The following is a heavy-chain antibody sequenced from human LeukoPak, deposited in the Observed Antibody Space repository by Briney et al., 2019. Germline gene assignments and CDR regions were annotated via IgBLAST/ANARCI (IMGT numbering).Heavy chain of an antibody. CDR1: GFTFSSYG. CDR3: AKGTDDSTDYYYFDY. CDR2: ISYDGSNK. D-gene: IGHD3-22*01. J-gene: IGHJ4*02. Sequence: GGSLRLSCAASGFTFSSYGMHWVRQAPGKGLEWVAVISYDGSNKYYADSVKGRFTISRDNSKNTLYLQMNSLRAEDTAVYYCAKGTDDSTDYYYFDYWGPGTLVTVSS. V-gene: IGHV3-30*18.